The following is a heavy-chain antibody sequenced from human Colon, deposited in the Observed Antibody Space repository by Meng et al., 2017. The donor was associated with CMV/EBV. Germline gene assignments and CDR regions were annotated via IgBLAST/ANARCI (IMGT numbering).Heavy chain of an antibody. CDR2: LNHSGST. D-gene: IGHD2-2*02. CDR3: ARGKGDVVVPAAISVELYYFDY. Sequence: YYWSWIRQPPGKGLEWIGELNHSGSTNYNPSLQSRVTISVDTSKNQFSLKLSSVTAADTAVYYCARGKGDVVVPAAISVELYYFDYWGQGTLVTVSS. V-gene: IGHV4-34*01. CDR1: YY. J-gene: IGHJ4*02.